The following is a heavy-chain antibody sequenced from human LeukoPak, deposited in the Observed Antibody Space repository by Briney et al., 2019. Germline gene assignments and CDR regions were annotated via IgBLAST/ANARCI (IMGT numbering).Heavy chain of an antibody. Sequence: QSGGSLRLSCAASGFTFSSYGMSWVRQASGKGLEWVANIKQDGSQKYYVDSVKGRFTISRDNAKNLVFLQMNSLRVEDTAVYYCAREVLTGFSSGGELYYLDFWGQGTLVTVSS. CDR2: IKQDGSQK. V-gene: IGHV3-7*01. CDR3: AREVLTGFSSGGELYYLDF. J-gene: IGHJ4*02. D-gene: IGHD6-19*01. CDR1: GFTFSSYG.